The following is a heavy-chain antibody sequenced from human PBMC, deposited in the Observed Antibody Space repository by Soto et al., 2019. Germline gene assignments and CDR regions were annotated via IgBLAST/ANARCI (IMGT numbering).Heavy chain of an antibody. Sequence: QLVQSGSEVKKPGSSVKVSCQASGGTFSGYVVTWVRQAPGQGLEWMGEFVHMFGTTKYPRTFPGRLTITAEESTSTAYMELRHIKSDDTAVYYCAPHGFGVPSPPYFDTWGQGTLVTVSS. CDR1: GGTFSGYV. CDR3: APHGFGVPSPPYFDT. D-gene: IGHD2-2*01. V-gene: IGHV1-69*01. CDR2: FVHMFGTT. J-gene: IGHJ4*02.